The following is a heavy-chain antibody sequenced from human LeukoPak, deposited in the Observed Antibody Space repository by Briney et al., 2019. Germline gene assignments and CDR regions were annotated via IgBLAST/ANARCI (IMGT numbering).Heavy chain of an antibody. D-gene: IGHD6-19*01. CDR2: ISSSSAFI. CDR3: AGGSSRNSYYFDC. V-gene: IGHV3-21*01. CDR1: GLTFNSYS. J-gene: IGHJ4*02. Sequence: PGGSLRLSCAASGLTFNSYSMNWDRQAPGKGLEWVSSISSSSAFIYYADSVKGRFTISRDNAQNSVYLHLNSLRAEDTAVYYCAGGSSRNSYYFDCWGQGTLVTVSS.